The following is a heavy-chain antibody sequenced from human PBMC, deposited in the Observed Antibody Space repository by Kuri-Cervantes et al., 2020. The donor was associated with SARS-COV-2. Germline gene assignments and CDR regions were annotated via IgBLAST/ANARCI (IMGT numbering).Heavy chain of an antibody. D-gene: IGHD3-16*01. CDR2: IGESGDRI. V-gene: IGHV3-23*01. Sequence: GGSLRLSCAASGFTFGNHAMVWVRQAPGEGLQWVSSIGESGDRIYYTDSVKGRFTISRDNAKYSLYLQMNSLRGEDTAVYYCARDLAYAFDYWGQGVLVTVSS. J-gene: IGHJ4*02. CDR1: GFTFGNHA. CDR3: ARDLAYAFDY.